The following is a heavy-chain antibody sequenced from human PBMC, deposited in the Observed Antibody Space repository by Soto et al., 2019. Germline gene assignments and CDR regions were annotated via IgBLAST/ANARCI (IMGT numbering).Heavy chain of an antibody. V-gene: IGHV3-23*01. Sequence: GGSLRLSCAASGFTFSSYAMSWVRQAPGKGLEWVSAISGSGGSTYYADSVKGRFTISRDNSKNTLYLQMNSLRAEDTAVYYCAKEPVHQQLVSRHSDYWGQGTLVTVSS. CDR1: GFTFSSYA. J-gene: IGHJ4*02. CDR3: AKEPVHQQLVSRHSDY. D-gene: IGHD6-13*01. CDR2: ISGSGGST.